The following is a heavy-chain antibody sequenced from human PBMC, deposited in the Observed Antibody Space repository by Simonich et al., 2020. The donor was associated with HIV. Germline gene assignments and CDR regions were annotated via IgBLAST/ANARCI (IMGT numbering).Heavy chain of an antibody. D-gene: IGHD6-13*01. Sequence: QVQLVQSGAEVKKPGSSVKVSCKASGGTSSSFAISWVRQAPGQGLEWMGWINPNSGDTNYAQKFQGRVTMTRDTSISTAYMELTRLRSDDTAVYYCAKISIVAAGLYFDYWGQGTLVTVSS. CDR3: AKISIVAAGLYFDY. CDR2: INPNSGDT. CDR1: GGTSSSFA. V-gene: IGHV1-2*02. J-gene: IGHJ4*02.